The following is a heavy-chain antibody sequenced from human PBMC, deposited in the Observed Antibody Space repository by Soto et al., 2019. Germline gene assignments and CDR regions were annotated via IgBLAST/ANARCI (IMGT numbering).Heavy chain of an antibody. CDR3: ARRAELRFYPNDYYYYMDV. CDR1: GGSISSYY. Sequence: SETLSLTCTVSGGSISSYYWSWIRQPPGKGLEWIGYIYYSGSTNYNPSLKSRVTISVDTSKNQFSLKLSSVTAADTAVYYCARRAELRFYPNDYYYYMDVWGKGTTVTVSS. CDR2: IYYSGST. D-gene: IGHD3-3*01. J-gene: IGHJ6*03. V-gene: IGHV4-59*08.